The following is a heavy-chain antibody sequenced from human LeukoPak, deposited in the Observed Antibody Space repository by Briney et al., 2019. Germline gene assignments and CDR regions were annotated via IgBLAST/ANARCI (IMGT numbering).Heavy chain of an antibody. CDR2: IYYTGST. J-gene: IGHJ4*02. D-gene: IGHD3-22*01. Sequence: SETLSLTCTVSGGSISSDTYYWGWIRQTPGKGLEWIGTIYYTGSTYFNPSLKSRASISLDTSKNQFSLRLNSVTAADTAVYYCAREERYYDSSGYSYWGQGTLVTVSS. V-gene: IGHV4-39*07. CDR3: AREERYYDSSGYSY. CDR1: GGSISSDTYY.